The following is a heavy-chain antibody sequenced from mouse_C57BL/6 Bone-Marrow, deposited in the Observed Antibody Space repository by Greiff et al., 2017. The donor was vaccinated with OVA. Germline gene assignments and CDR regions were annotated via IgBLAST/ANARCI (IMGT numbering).Heavy chain of an antibody. Sequence: QVQLQQSGAELARPGASVKLSCKASGYTFTSYGISWVKQRTGQGLEWIGEIYPRSGNTYYNEKFKGKATLTADKSSSTAYMELRSLTSEDSAVYFCARSCITTVVAHFDYWGQGTTLTVS. CDR1: GYTFTSYG. CDR3: ARSCITTVVAHFDY. V-gene: IGHV1-81*01. D-gene: IGHD1-1*01. CDR2: IYPRSGNT. J-gene: IGHJ2*01.